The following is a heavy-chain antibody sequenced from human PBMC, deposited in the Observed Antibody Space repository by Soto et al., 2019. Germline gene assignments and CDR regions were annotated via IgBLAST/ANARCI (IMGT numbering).Heavy chain of an antibody. CDR2: ISAYNGNT. CDR1: GYTFTNFG. J-gene: IGHJ4*02. D-gene: IGHD3-16*01. Sequence: QVQLVQSGAEVKKPGASVKVSCKTSGYTFTNFGLSWVRQAPGQGLEWMGWISAYNGNTNYAQNFQSSVTMTTDTSTSQAYMELRSLRSDDTAVYYCARGGTPLDSWGQGTLVTVSS. V-gene: IGHV1-18*01. CDR3: ARGGTPLDS.